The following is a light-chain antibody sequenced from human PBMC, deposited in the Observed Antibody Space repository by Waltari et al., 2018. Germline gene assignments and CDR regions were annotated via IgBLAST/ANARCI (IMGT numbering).Light chain of an antibody. CDR3: QQYYSSPYT. V-gene: IGKV4-1*01. Sequence: DIVLTQSPDSLAVSLGERATINCKSSQNILYSSNNKNYLAWYQQKAGQPPKLLFYWASTRESGVPDRFSGGGSGTDFTHTISSLQAEDVAVYYCQQYYSSPYTFGQGTRLEIK. CDR2: WAS. CDR1: QNILYSSNNKNY. J-gene: IGKJ2*01.